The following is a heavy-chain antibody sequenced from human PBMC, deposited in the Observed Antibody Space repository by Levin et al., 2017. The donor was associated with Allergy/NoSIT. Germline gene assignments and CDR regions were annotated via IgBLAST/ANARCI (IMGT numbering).Heavy chain of an antibody. D-gene: IGHD3-10*01. CDR3: ARERGRGSGNFYPYFDT. CDR2: IYPNSDVT. Sequence: GESLKISCKASGYTFTGYYMHWVRQAPRQGLEWMGWIYPNSDVTKSSQKFRGRVTLTRDTSISTAYMELSSLTSDDTAVYYCARERGRGSGNFYPYFDTWGQGTLVTVSS. J-gene: IGHJ4*02. V-gene: IGHV1-2*02. CDR1: GYTFTGYY.